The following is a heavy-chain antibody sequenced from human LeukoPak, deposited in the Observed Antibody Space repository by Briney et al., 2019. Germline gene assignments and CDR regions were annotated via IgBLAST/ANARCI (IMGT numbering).Heavy chain of an antibody. V-gene: IGHV1-24*01. CDR2: FDPEDGET. CDR1: GYTLTELS. Sequence: GASVKVPCKVSGYTLTELSLHWVRQAPGKGLEWMGRFDPEDGETIYARKFQGRVTMTEDTSTDTAYMEPSSLRSEDTAVYFCAVSLKRGGYYGMDVWGQGTMVTVSS. J-gene: IGHJ6*02. CDR3: AVSLKRGGYYGMDV.